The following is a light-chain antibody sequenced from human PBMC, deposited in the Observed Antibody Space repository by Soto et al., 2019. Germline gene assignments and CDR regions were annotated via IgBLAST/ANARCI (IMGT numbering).Light chain of an antibody. CDR3: FSVAGSRRSAV. CDR1: RSDVGSYNL. J-gene: IGLJ1*01. Sequence: QSALTQPASVSGSPGQSITISCTGTRSDVGSYNLVSWYQQHPGKAPKLMTYEGNKWPSGVSNRFSAYKSGSTASLIISGLQAEDEDDYYCFSVAGSRRSAVFGTGTKLTVL. V-gene: IGLV2-23*01. CDR2: EGN.